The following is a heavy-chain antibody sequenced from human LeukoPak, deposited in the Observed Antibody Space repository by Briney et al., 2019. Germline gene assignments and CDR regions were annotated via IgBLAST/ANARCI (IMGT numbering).Heavy chain of an antibody. Sequence: PGGSLRLSCAASGFTFSNFGMHWVRQAPGEGLEWVAFIRYDGSTNFYVDSVKGRFTISRDNSKNTLYLQMNSLRGEDTAVYYCLAVVNPHPPYWGQGTLVTVSS. V-gene: IGHV3-30*02. CDR3: LAVVNPHPPY. CDR1: GFTFSNFG. CDR2: IRYDGSTN. D-gene: IGHD6-19*01. J-gene: IGHJ4*02.